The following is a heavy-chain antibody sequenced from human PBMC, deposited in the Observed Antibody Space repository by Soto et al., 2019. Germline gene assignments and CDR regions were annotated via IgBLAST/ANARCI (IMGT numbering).Heavy chain of an antibody. Sequence: ASVKVSCKASGYTFTSYGVTWVRQAPGQGLEWMGWIGVFNGGTNYAQKFQGRVTMTTDTPTSTAYMELRSLTSDDTAVYYCARDYSLSVLTGGYWGQGTLVTVSS. V-gene: IGHV1-18*01. CDR1: GYTFTSYG. D-gene: IGHD2-21*01. CDR2: IGVFNGGT. J-gene: IGHJ4*02. CDR3: ARDYSLSVLTGGY.